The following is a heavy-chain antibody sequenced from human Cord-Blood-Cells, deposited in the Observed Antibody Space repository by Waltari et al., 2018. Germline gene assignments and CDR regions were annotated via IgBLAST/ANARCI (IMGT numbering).Heavy chain of an antibody. CDR3: ARVMGLDAFDI. V-gene: IGHV3-7*01. CDR2: IKQDGSEK. J-gene: IGHJ3*02. CDR1: GFTFSSYW. Sequence: EVQLVESGGGLVQPGGSLSLSCAASGFTFSSYWMSWVRQAPGKGLEWVANIKQDGSEKYYVDSVKGRFTISRDNAKNSLYLQMNSLRAEDTAVYYCARVMGLDAFDIWGQGTMVTVSS.